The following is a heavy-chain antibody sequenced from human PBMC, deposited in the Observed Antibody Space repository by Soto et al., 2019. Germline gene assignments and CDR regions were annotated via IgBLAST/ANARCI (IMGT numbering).Heavy chain of an antibody. V-gene: IGHV3-23*01. Sequence: GGSLRLSCTVSGVTFSKYAMNWVRQAPGKGLEWVSSLSGSGGTTYYADSVKGRFIISRDNSKNTLYLLMNSLRAEDTALYYCAKQRADYGSGADTFYFDSWGQGA. CDR2: LSGSGGTT. J-gene: IGHJ4*02. CDR3: AKQRADYGSGADTFYFDS. CDR1: GVTFSKYA. D-gene: IGHD3-10*01.